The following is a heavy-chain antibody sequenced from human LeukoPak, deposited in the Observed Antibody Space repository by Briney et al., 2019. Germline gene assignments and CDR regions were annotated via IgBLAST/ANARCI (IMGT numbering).Heavy chain of an antibody. CDR1: GFTFSSYG. V-gene: IGHV3-30*18. J-gene: IGHJ3*02. D-gene: IGHD1-7*01. Sequence: PGGSLRLSCAASGFTFSSYGMHWVRQAPGKGLEWVAVISYDGSNKYYADSVKGRFTISRDNSKNTLYLQMNSLRAEDTAVYYCAKEQLELLSRASDIWGQGTMVTVSS. CDR3: AKEQLELLSRASDI. CDR2: ISYDGSNK.